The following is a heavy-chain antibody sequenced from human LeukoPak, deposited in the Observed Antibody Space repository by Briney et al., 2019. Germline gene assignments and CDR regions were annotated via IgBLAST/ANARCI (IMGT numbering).Heavy chain of an antibody. V-gene: IGHV4-59*08. J-gene: IGHJ3*02. Sequence: PSETLSLTCTVSGGSISSYYWSWIRQPPGKGLEWIGYIYYSGSTNYNPSLKSRVTISVDTSKNQFSLKLSSVTAADTAVYYCARHYYGGNHDAFDIWGQETMVTVSS. CDR1: GGSISSYY. CDR2: IYYSGST. CDR3: ARHYYGGNHDAFDI. D-gene: IGHD4-23*01.